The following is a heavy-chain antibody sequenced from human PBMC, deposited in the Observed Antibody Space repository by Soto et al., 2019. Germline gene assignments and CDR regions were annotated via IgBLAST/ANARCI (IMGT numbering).Heavy chain of an antibody. V-gene: IGHV3-13*01. D-gene: IGHD3-10*01. CDR3: ARLEIIGVNFFEH. J-gene: IGHJ5*02. Sequence: EVQLVESGGGLVQPGGSLRLSCAASGFTFSDYHMHWVRQAAGKGLEWVSAIDTSGHTFYLGSVRGRFTVSRDDHRSSFYLQMSNLRPEDTAVYYCARLEIIGVNFFEHWGRGVLVTVSS. CDR2: IDTSGHT. CDR1: GFTFSDYH.